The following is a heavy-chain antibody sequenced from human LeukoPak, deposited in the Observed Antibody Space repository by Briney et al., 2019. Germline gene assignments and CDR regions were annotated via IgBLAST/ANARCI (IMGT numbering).Heavy chain of an antibody. CDR1: RYTPPHLS. V-gene: IGHV1-24*01. CDR3: ATEGGSPGGYNWFDP. CDR2: FHPEEGET. D-gene: IGHD1-26*01. J-gene: IGHJ5*02. Sequence: GPPVKVSCKLSRYTPPHLSLPRVRLAPHNRPPSTGRFHPEEGETIYAQTFQGTVTLTEDTSTDTAYMELSSLRSEDTAVYYCATEGGSPGGYNWFDPWGQGTLVTVSS.